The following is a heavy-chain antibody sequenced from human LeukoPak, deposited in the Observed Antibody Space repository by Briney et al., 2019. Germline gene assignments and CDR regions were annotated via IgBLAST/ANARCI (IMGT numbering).Heavy chain of an antibody. CDR2: ISSSGSTI. CDR1: GFTFSDYY. V-gene: IGHV3-11*04. CDR3: ARDMGHSSSWMWAFDI. J-gene: IGHJ3*02. D-gene: IGHD6-13*01. Sequence: PGGSLRLSCAASGFTFSDYYMSWIRQAPGKGLEWVSYISSSGSTIYYADSVKGRFTISRDNAKNSLYLQMNSLRAEDTAVYYCARDMGHSSSWMWAFDIWGQGTMVTVSS.